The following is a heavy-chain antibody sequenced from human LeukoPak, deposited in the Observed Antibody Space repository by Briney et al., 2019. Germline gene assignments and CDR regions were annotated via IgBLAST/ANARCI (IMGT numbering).Heavy chain of an antibody. V-gene: IGHV4-39*01. CDR3: SRTAIAAAGFDP. J-gene: IGHJ5*02. CDR1: GGSISSSSYY. Sequence: SETLSLTCTVSGGSISSSSYYWGWVRQPPGKGLERIGSIYYSGSNYYNPSLKSRVTIAVDTSKNQFSLKLSSVTAADTAVYYCSRTAIAAAGFDPWGQGTLVTVSS. CDR2: IYYSGSN. D-gene: IGHD6-13*01.